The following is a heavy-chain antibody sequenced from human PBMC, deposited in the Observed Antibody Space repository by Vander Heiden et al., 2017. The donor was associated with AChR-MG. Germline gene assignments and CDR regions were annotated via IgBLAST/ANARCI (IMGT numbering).Heavy chain of an antibody. Sequence: LQRQEAGPGLVSPSETQSLACPVPDCSITRSSYSWGWMRQPPGKGLEWIGRIYYSVGITNNPSMKSRVTIAVDASKNQFAQKLRSVTAAETAVYDCARHSRPVVVAARTTWTDYWGQGTLVTVSS. V-gene: IGHV4-39*01. CDR1: DCSITRSSYS. J-gene: IGHJ4*02. D-gene: IGHD2-15*01. CDR3: ARHSRPVVVAARTTWTDY. CDR2: IYYSVGI.